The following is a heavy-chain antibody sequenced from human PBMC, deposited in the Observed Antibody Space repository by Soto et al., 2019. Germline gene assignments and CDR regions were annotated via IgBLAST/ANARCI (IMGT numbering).Heavy chain of an antibody. J-gene: IGHJ4*02. V-gene: IGHV3-15*01. CDR1: GFTFNTAW. CDR2: IRSKRAGGTT. Sequence: EVQLVESGGGLVKPGGSLKLSCAASGFTFNTAWMGWVRQSPGKGLEWVGLIRSKRAGGTTGYAAPVQGRFSISRDDSTNTVYVEMHSLRTEDTGVYYCIADLPYGSAGADYWGQGTLVTVSS. CDR3: IADLPYGSAGADY. D-gene: IGHD3-10*01.